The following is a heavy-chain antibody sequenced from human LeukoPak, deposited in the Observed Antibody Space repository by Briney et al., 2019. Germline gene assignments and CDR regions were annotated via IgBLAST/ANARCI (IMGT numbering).Heavy chain of an antibody. CDR3: ARELVMYYDSSGYNP. D-gene: IGHD3-22*01. V-gene: IGHV3-21*01. J-gene: IGHJ5*02. Sequence: GGSLRLSCAASGFTFSSYSMNWVRQAPGKGLEWVSSISSSSSYIYYADSVKGRFTISRDNAKNSLYLQMNSLRAEDTAVYYCARELVMYYDSSGYNPWGQGTLVTVPS. CDR2: ISSSSSYI. CDR1: GFTFSSYS.